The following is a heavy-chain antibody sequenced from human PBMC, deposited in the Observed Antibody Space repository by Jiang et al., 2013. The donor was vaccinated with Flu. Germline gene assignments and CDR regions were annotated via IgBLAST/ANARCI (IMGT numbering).Heavy chain of an antibody. Sequence: SGAEVKKPGTSVKVSCKASGFSFPSSVMQWVRQARGQRLEWIGWIVVGTGKTKYAQRFQERVTITRDMSTTTAYMELSSLRSEDTATYYCTARASGSYFFDYYYGMDVWGKGTTVTVSS. J-gene: IGHJ6*04. CDR2: IVVGTGKT. CDR1: GFSFPSSV. V-gene: IGHV1-58*02. CDR3: TARASGSYFFDYYYGMDV. D-gene: IGHD1-26*01.